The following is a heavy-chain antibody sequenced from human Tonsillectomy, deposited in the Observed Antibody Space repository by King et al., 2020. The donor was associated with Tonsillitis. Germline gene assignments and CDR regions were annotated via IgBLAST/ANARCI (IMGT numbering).Heavy chain of an antibody. CDR1: GYTFTGYY. CDR3: ARTSGYGGAFDI. D-gene: IGHD3-22*01. J-gene: IGHJ3*02. CDR2: INPNSGGT. V-gene: IGHV1-2*02. Sequence: VQLVESGAEVKKPGASVKVSCKAFGYTFTGYYMHWVRQAPGQGLEWVGWINPNSGGTNYAQKFQGRVTMTRDTSISTAYMELSRLRSDDTAVYYCARTSGYGGAFDIWGQGTMVTVSS.